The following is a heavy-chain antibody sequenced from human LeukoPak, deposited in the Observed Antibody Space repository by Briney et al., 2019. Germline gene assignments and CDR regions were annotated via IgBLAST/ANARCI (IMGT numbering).Heavy chain of an antibody. CDR2: IKYSGST. V-gene: IGHV4-34*01. J-gene: IGHJ5*02. CDR3: ARNYDFWSGYYTGGWFDP. Sequence: SETLSLTCAVYGGSFSGYYWSWIRQPPGKGLEWIGEIKYSGSTNYNPSLNSRVSISVDTSKNQYYLELSSVTAADTAVYYCARNYDFWSGYYTGGWFDPWGQGTLVTVSS. CDR1: GGSFSGYY. D-gene: IGHD3-3*01.